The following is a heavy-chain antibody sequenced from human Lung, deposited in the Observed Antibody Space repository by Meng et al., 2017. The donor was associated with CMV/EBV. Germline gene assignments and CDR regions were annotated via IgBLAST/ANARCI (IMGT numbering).Heavy chain of an antibody. D-gene: IGHD3-3*01. CDR1: GGSFSGYY. CDR3: ARTTYDFWSGVYYYYYYGMDV. Sequence: SETLSLTCAVYGGSFSGYYWSWIRQPPGKGLEWLGEINHSGSTNYNPSLKSRVTISVDTSKNQFSLKLSSVTAADTAVYYCARTTYDFWSGVYYYYYYGMDVWGQGTTVTVSS. V-gene: IGHV4-34*01. J-gene: IGHJ6*02. CDR2: INHSGST.